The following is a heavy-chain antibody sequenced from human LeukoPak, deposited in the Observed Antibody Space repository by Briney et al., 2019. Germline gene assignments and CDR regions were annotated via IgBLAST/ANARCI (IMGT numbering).Heavy chain of an antibody. CDR2: INWSGGST. CDR3: ARAPITSPFYFDY. V-gene: IGHV3-20*04. J-gene: IGHJ4*02. CDR1: GFAFDEHG. D-gene: IGHD2-2*01. Sequence: TGGSLRLSCTASGFAFDEHGMSWVRQVPGKGLEWVSGINWSGGSTGYADPLRGRFTISRDNAKNSLYLQMDSLRAEDTALYYCARAPITSPFYFDYGGQGTLVTVSS.